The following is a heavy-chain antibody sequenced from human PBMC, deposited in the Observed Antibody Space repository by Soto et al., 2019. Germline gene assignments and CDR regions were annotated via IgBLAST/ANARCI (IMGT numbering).Heavy chain of an antibody. CDR2: ICYSGST. CDR3: ARDEGGYCSGGSCYHFDY. Sequence: QVQLQESGPGLVKPSQTLSLTCTVSGGSISSGGYYWSWIRQHPGKGLEWIGYICYSGSTYYYPSLKIRVTISVGTSKNQFSLKLSSVTAADTAVYYCARDEGGYCSGGSCYHFDYWGQGTLVTVSS. V-gene: IGHV4-31*03. J-gene: IGHJ4*02. CDR1: GGSISSGGYY. D-gene: IGHD2-15*01.